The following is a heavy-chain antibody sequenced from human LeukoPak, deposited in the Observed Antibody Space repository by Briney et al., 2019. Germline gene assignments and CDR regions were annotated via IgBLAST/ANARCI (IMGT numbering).Heavy chain of an antibody. Sequence: GASVKVSCKASGYTFTGYYMHWVRQAPGQGLEWMGWINPNSGGTNYAQKFQGRVTMTRDTSISTAYMELSRLRSDDTAVYYCARSPVYSGSYYVGYWGQGTLVTVSS. V-gene: IGHV1-2*02. CDR1: GYTFTGYY. CDR3: ARSPVYSGSYYVGY. CDR2: INPNSGGT. J-gene: IGHJ4*02. D-gene: IGHD1-26*01.